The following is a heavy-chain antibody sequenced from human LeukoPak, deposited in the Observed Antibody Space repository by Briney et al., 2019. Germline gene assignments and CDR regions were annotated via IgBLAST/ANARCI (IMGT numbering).Heavy chain of an antibody. CDR3: ARVVWDYYDSSGYYPAD. D-gene: IGHD3-22*01. Sequence: SETLSLTCTVSGGSISSYYWSWIRQPPGKGLEWIGYIYYSGSTNYNPSLKSRVTISVDTSKNQFSLKLSSVTAADTAVYYRARVVWDYYDSSGYYPADWGRGTLVTVSS. CDR2: IYYSGST. V-gene: IGHV4-59*01. CDR1: GGSISSYY. J-gene: IGHJ4*02.